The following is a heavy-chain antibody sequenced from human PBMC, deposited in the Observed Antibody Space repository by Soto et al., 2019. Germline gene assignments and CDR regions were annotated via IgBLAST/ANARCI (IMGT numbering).Heavy chain of an antibody. J-gene: IGHJ6*02. CDR3: ARGITTHYYYYGMDV. D-gene: IGHD3-3*01. Sequence: EVQLVESGGGLVQPGGSLRLSCAASGFTVSSNYMSWVRQAPGKGLEWVSVIYSGGSTYYADSVKGRFTISRDNSKNTLYLQMNSLRAEDTAVYYCARGITTHYYYYGMDVCGQGTTVTVSS. V-gene: IGHV3-66*01. CDR2: IYSGGST. CDR1: GFTVSSNY.